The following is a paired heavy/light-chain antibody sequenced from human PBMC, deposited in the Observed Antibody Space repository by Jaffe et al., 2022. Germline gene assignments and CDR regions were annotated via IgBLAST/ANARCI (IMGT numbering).Heavy chain of an antibody. CDR3: VRHRRYCSGGSCYPVLDAFDI. CDR1: GYSFTSYW. D-gene: IGHD2-15*01. J-gene: IGHJ3*02. Sequence: EVQLVQSGAEVKKPGESLKISCKGSGYSFTSYWIGWVRQMPGKGLEWMGIIYPGDSDTRYSPSFQGQVTISADKSISTAYLQWSSLKASDTAMYYCVRHRRYCSGGSCYPVLDAFDIWGQGTMVTVSS. CDR2: IYPGDSDT. V-gene: IGHV5-51*01.
Light chain of an antibody. CDR3: QAWDSSTRVV. CDR2: QDS. J-gene: IGLJ2*01. Sequence: SYELTQPPSVSVSPGQTASITCSGDKLGDKYACWYQQKPGQSPVLVIYQDSKRPSGIPERFSGSNSGNTATLTISGTQAMDEADYYCQAWDSSTRVVFGGGTKLTVL. CDR1: KLGDKY. V-gene: IGLV3-1*01.